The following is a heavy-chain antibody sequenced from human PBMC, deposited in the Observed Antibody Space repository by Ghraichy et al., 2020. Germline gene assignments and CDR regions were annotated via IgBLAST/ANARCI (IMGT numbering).Heavy chain of an antibody. V-gene: IGHV3-7*01. J-gene: IGHJ4*02. CDR1: STRLNSSH. CDR2: INQDGSGT. Sequence: GGSLRLSCARTSTRLNSSHIQRARMPPAAGQERVANINQDGSGTYYMDSVKGRYTISRDSGKNSLYLQINSLRAEDTAVFYCARDRGPNTLDYWGPGTLVTVSS. D-gene: IGHD2-15*01. CDR3: ARDRGPNTLDY.